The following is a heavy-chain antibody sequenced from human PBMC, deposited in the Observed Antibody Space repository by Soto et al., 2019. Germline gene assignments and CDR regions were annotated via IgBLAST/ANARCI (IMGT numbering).Heavy chain of an antibody. CDR1: GGSFSGYY. J-gene: IGHJ4*02. D-gene: IGHD5-12*01. Sequence: PSETLSLTCAVYGGSFSGYYWSWIRQPPGKGLEWIGEINHSGSTNYNPSLKSRVTISVDTSKNQFSLKLSSVTAADTAVYYCARQDDLYSGYDGPSFDYWGQGTLVTVSS. CDR3: ARQDDLYSGYDGPSFDY. V-gene: IGHV4-34*01. CDR2: INHSGST.